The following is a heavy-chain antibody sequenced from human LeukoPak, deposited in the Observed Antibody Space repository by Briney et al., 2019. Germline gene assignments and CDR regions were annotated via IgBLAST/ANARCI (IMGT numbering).Heavy chain of an antibody. J-gene: IGHJ4*02. D-gene: IGHD5-18*01. CDR3: ARDGGYSYGYPYYYDY. Sequence: SETLSLTCTVSGGSISSYYWSWIRQPPGKGLEWIGYIYYSGSTNYNPSLKSRVTISVDTSKNQFSLKLSSVTAADTAVYYCARDGGYSYGYPYYYDYWGQGTLVTVSS. V-gene: IGHV4-59*01. CDR2: IYYSGST. CDR1: GGSISSYY.